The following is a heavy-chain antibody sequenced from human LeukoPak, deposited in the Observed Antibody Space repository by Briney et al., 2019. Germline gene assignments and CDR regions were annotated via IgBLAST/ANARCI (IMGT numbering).Heavy chain of an antibody. J-gene: IGHJ3*02. CDR1: GYTFTGYY. V-gene: IGHV1-2*02. Sequence: ASVKVSCKASGYTFTGYYMHWVRQAPGQGLEWMGWINPNSGGTNYAQKFQGRVTMTRDTSISTAYMELSRLRSDDTAVYYCARDLGVVVPNDAFDIWGQGTMVTVSS. CDR2: INPNSGGT. D-gene: IGHD2-2*01. CDR3: ARDLGVVVPNDAFDI.